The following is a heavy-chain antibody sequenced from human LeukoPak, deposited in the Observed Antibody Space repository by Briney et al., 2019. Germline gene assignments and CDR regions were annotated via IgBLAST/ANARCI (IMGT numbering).Heavy chain of an antibody. CDR2: IGSNGSTV. D-gene: IGHD4-17*01. Sequence: PGGSLRLSCAASGFSFSSYEMNWVRQPPGKWREWVSYIGSNGSTVYYADSVNGRLTLSRDNAKNSLYLQMNSLRDEDTAVYYCARDTLVYADSPDAFDIWGQGTMVTVSS. CDR1: GFSFSSYE. CDR3: ARDTLVYADSPDAFDI. V-gene: IGHV3-48*03. J-gene: IGHJ3*02.